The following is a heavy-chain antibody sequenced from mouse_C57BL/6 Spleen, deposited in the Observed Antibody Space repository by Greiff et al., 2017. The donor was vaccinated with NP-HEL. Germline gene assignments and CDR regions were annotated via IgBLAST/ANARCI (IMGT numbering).Heavy chain of an antibody. D-gene: IGHD2-4*01. Sequence: VQLQQSGPELVKPGASVKMSCKASGYTFTDYNMHWVKQSHGKSLEWIGYINPNNGGTSYNQKFKGKATLTVNKSSSTAYMELRSLTSEDSAVYYCARSRADYDERGFAYWGQGTLVTVSA. CDR1: GYTFTDYN. CDR3: ARSRADYDERGFAY. CDR2: INPNNGGT. V-gene: IGHV1-22*01. J-gene: IGHJ3*01.